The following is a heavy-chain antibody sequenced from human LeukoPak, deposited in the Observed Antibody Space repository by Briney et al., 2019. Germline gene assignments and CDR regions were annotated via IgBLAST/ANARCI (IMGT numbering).Heavy chain of an antibody. CDR3: ARGGITGTTRGPTRLNDAFDI. Sequence: ASVKVSCKASGYTFTGYYMHWVRQAPGQGLEWMGWINPNSGGTNYAQKFQGWVTMTRDTSISTAYMELSRLRSDDTAVYYCARGGITGTTRGPTRLNDAFDIWGQGTMVTVSS. V-gene: IGHV1-2*04. J-gene: IGHJ3*02. CDR2: INPNSGGT. CDR1: GYTFTGYY. D-gene: IGHD1-20*01.